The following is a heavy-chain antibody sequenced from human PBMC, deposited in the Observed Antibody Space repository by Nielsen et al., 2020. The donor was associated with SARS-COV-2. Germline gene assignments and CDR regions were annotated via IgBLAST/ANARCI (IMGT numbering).Heavy chain of an antibody. V-gene: IGHV1-2*04. CDR3: ARGLSDVLGFDP. D-gene: IGHD3-16*01. CDR2: INPNSGGT. Sequence: ASVKVSCKASGGTFSSYAISWVRQAPGQGLEWMGWINPNSGGTNYAQKFQGWVTMTRDTSISTAYMELSRLTSDDTAVYYCARGLSDVLGFDPWGQGTLVTVSS. J-gene: IGHJ5*02. CDR1: GGTFSSYA.